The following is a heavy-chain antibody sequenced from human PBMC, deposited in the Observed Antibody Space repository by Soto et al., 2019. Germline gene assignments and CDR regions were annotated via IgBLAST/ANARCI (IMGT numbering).Heavy chain of an antibody. CDR1: GFSLSTSGVG. Sequence: QITLKESGPPLVKPTQPLTLTCTFSGFSLSTSGVGVGWIRQPPGKALEWLAVIYWDDDKRYSPSLKSQLTMTKDTSKDQVVLTLTNVDTVDTATYYCARGGWTTYYSPFFDYWGQGTLVTVSS. J-gene: IGHJ4*02. CDR3: ARGGWTTYYSPFFDY. V-gene: IGHV2-5*02. CDR2: IYWDDDK. D-gene: IGHD3-10*01.